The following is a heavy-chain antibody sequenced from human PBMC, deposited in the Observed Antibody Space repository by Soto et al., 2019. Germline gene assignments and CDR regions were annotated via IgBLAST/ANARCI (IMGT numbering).Heavy chain of an antibody. V-gene: IGHV1-3*01. CDR2: INAGNGNT. CDR1: GYTFTSYA. Sequence: ASVKVSCKASGYTFTSYAMHWVRQAPGQRLEWMGWINAGNGNTKYSQKFQGRVTITRDTSASTAYMELSSLRSEDTAVYYCARDTSSSGWYNWFDPWGQGTLVTVYS. CDR3: ARDTSSSGWYNWFDP. D-gene: IGHD6-19*01. J-gene: IGHJ5*02.